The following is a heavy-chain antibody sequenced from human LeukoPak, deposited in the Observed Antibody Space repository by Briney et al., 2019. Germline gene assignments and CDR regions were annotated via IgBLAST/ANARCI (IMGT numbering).Heavy chain of an antibody. J-gene: IGHJ6*02. V-gene: IGHV3-30*18. Sequence: GGSLRLSCAASGFTFSDYYMSWIRQAPGKGLEWVAVISYDGSNKYYADSVKGRFTISRDNSKNTLYLQMNSLRAEDTAVYYCAKDRVTPIHYYGMDVWGQGTTVTVSS. CDR1: GFTFSDYY. D-gene: IGHD4-23*01. CDR2: ISYDGSNK. CDR3: AKDRVTPIHYYGMDV.